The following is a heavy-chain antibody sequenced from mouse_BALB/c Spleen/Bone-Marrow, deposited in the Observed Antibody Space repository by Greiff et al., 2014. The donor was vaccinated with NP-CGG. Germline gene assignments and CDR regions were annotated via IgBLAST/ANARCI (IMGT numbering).Heavy chain of an antibody. CDR3: ARSTGTWDY. CDR2: ILPGSSST. CDR1: GYTFSSYW. Sequence: VQLQQSGAELMKPGASVKISCKATGYTFSSYWIEWVKQRPGHGLEWIGEILPGSSSTNYNEKFKGKATFTADTSSNTAYMQLSSLTSEDSAVYYCARSTGTWDYWGQGTTLTVSS. D-gene: IGHD4-1*02. J-gene: IGHJ2*01. V-gene: IGHV1-9*01.